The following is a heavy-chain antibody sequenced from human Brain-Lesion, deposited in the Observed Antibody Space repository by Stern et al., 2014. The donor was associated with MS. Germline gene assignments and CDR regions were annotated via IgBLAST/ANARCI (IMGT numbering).Heavy chain of an antibody. J-gene: IGHJ4*02. Sequence: QVQLVQSGAEVKKPGASVKVSCKASGYTFTGYYMHWVRQAPGQGLEWIGWINPKSGGTNYAQKFQGWVTMTRDTSINTAYMELSRLRSDDTAVYYCATYYCDSTGYNDFWGQGTLVTVSS. CDR1: GYTFTGYY. CDR3: ATYYCDSTGYNDF. CDR2: INPKSGGT. V-gene: IGHV1-2*04. D-gene: IGHD3-22*01.